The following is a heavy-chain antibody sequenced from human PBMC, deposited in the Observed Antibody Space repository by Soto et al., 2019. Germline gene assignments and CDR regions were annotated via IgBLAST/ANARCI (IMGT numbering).Heavy chain of an antibody. CDR3: ARREKYCSSTSCIPSDWFDP. CDR1: GYSFTSYW. Sequence: PGESLKISCKGSGYSFTSYWIGWVRQMPGKGLEWMGIIYPGDSDTRYSPSFQGQVTISADKSISTAYLQWSSLKASDTAMYYCARREKYCSSTSCIPSDWFDPWGQGTLVTVSS. D-gene: IGHD2-2*01. J-gene: IGHJ5*02. V-gene: IGHV5-51*01. CDR2: IYPGDSDT.